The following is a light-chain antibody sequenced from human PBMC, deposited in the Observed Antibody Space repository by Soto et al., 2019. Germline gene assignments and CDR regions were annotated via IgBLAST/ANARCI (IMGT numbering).Light chain of an antibody. V-gene: IGKV3-11*01. CDR3: QQRSKWPPLT. J-gene: IGKJ4*01. CDR1: QSVSSY. Sequence: EIVLTQSPATLSLSPGERATLSCRASQSVSSYLAWYQQKPGQAPRLLIYDASNRATGIPARFSGSGSGIDFTLTISSLEPEDVAVYYCQQRSKWPPLTFGGGTKVEIK. CDR2: DAS.